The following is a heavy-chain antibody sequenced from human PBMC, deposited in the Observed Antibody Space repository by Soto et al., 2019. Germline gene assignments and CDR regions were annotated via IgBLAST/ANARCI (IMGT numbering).Heavy chain of an antibody. V-gene: IGHV3-21*01. Sequence: PGGSLRLSCAASGFTFSSYSMNWVRQAPGKGLEWVSSIRTSSSYMFYADSVKGRFTISRDNAKNSLYLQMNSLRAEDTAVYYWGRDVGGDTARDVGGKGPRVTVPS. CDR1: GFTFSSYS. CDR2: IRTSSSYM. CDR3: GRDVGGDTARDV. D-gene: IGHD5-18*01. J-gene: IGHJ6*03.